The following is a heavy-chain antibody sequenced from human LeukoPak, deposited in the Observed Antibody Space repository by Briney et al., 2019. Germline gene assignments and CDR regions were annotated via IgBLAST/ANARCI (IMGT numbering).Heavy chain of an antibody. CDR2: ISISSSTI. CDR1: GFTFSSYS. V-gene: IGHV3-48*04. J-gene: IGHJ3*02. Sequence: GGSLRLSCAASGFTFSSYSMNWVRQAPGKGLEWVSYISISSSTIYYADSVKGRFTISRDNAKNSLYLQMNSLRAEDTAVYYCARDNPPGYSGSYYGAFDIWGQGTMVTVSS. D-gene: IGHD1-26*01. CDR3: ARDNPPGYSGSYYGAFDI.